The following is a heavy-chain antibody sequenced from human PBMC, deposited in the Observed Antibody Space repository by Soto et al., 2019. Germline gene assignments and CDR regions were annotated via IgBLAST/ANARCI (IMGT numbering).Heavy chain of an antibody. Sequence: PGGSLRLSCAASGFTSSNYAMNWVRQAPGKGLEWVSTINFGGDTEYYADSVRGRFTISRDNSKNTVNLQMNGLTAEDTAIYYCARRGGSGWGAFDVWGQGALVTVSS. J-gene: IGHJ3*01. CDR3: ARRGGSGWGAFDV. D-gene: IGHD6-19*01. CDR2: INFGGDTE. CDR1: GFTSSNYA. V-gene: IGHV3-23*01.